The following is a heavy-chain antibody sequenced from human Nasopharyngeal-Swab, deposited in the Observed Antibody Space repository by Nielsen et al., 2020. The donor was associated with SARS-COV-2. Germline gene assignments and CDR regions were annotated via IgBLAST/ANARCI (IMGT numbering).Heavy chain of an antibody. Sequence: SETLSPTCSVSAASIISSDHYWSWIRQPPGKGREWFWSIYYSGTTSYNPSLKSRLTMSEDTSTNQFSLKVSSVTAADTAVYYCTSHEYCRGYCKNGGFDSWGQGTLVTVSS. CDR3: TSHEYCRGYCKNGGFDS. J-gene: IGHJ4*02. D-gene: IGHD2-21*02. V-gene: IGHV4-39*01. CDR2: IYYSGTT. CDR1: AASIISSDHY.